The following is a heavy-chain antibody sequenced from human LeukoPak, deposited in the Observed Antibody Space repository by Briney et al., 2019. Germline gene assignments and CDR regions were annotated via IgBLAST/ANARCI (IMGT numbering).Heavy chain of an antibody. CDR2: ISYDGSNK. J-gene: IGHJ4*02. V-gene: IGHV3-30*18. CDR3: AKNALWGTTVIGYFFDY. D-gene: IGHD4-11*01. Sequence: GGSLRLSCAASGFTFSSYGMHWVRQAPGKGLEWVALISYDGSNKYYADSVKGRFTISRDNSKNTLYLQMNSLRDEDPAVYYCAKNALWGTTVIGYFFDYWGQGTLVTVSS. CDR1: GFTFSSYG.